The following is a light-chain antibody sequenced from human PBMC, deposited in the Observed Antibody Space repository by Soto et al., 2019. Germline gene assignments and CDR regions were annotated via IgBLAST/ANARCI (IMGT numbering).Light chain of an antibody. Sequence: QSALTQPASLSGSPGQSITISCTGTSSDVGGSGLVSWYQFHPGKAPKLLIFEGFKRPSGISNRFSGSKSGSTASLTISGLQAEDEADYYCCSYAGRSTWVVVFGGGTKLTVL. CDR1: SSDVGGSGL. CDR3: CSYAGRSTWVVV. J-gene: IGLJ2*01. V-gene: IGLV2-23*01. CDR2: EGF.